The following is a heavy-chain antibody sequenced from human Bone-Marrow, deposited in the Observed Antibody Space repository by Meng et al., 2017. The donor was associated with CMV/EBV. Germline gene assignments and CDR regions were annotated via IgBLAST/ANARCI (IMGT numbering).Heavy chain of an antibody. J-gene: IGHJ5*02. CDR2: VHSGGNT. V-gene: IGHV3-66*02. Sequence: GESLKISCAASGFTVTSNYMSWVRQAPGKGLEWVSVVHSGGNTNYADSVKGRFTISRDTSKNTLYLQMNSLRVEDTGVYYCARGWLADPWGQGTRVTGYS. CDR3: ARGWLADP. CDR1: GFTVTSNY. D-gene: IGHD5-24*01.